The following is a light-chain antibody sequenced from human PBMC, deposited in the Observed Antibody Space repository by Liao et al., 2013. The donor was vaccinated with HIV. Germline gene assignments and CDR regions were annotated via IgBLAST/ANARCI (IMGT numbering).Light chain of an antibody. CDR1: NIEGKS. J-gene: IGLJ1*01. CDR2: YDR. V-gene: IGLV3-21*01. Sequence: SYVLTQPPAVSVAPGQTAAITCGGNNIEGKSVHWYKQRPGQAPLLVIYYDRGRPSGIPERFSGSNSGNTATLTISGTQAMDEADYYCQAWDSSTSYVFGTGTKVTVL. CDR3: QAWDSSTSYV.